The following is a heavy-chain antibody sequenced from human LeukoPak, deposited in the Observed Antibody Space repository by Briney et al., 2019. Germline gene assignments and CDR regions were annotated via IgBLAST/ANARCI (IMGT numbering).Heavy chain of an antibody. V-gene: IGHV4-30-2*01. J-gene: IGHJ4*02. D-gene: IGHD4-17*01. CDR3: ARVSLGYGDYYFDY. CDR2: IYHSGST. Sequence: SQTLSLTCAVSGGSISSGDYSWSWIRQPPGTGLEWIGYIYHSGSTYYNPSLKSRVTISVDRSKNQFSLKLSSVTAADTAVYYCARVSLGYGDYYFDYWGQGTLVTVSS. CDR1: GGSISSGDYS.